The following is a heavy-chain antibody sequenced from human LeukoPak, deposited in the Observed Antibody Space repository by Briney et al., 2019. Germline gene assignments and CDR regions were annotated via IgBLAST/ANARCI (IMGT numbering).Heavy chain of an antibody. J-gene: IGHJ5*02. D-gene: IGHD3-22*01. CDR1: GGSFSGYY. CDR3: ARDLTDYYDSSGYYMSGWFDP. CDR2: IYYSGST. Sequence: SETLSLTCAVYGGSFSGYYWSWIRQPPGKGLEWIGYIYYSGSTNYNPSLKSRVTISVDTSKNQFSLKLSSVTAADTAVYYCARDLTDYYDSSGYYMSGWFDPWGQGTLVTVSS. V-gene: IGHV4-59*01.